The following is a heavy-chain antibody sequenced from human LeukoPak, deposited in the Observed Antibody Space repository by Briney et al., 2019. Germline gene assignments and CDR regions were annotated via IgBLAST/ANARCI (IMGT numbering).Heavy chain of an antibody. J-gene: IGHJ5*02. D-gene: IGHD3-9*01. CDR3: ARDNPYDTLTGYYYWFDP. Sequence: ASVKVSCKASGGTFSSYAISWVRQAPGQGLEWMGGIIPIFGTANYAQKFQGRVTITADKSTSTAYMELSSLRSEDTAVYYCARDNPYDTLTGYYYWFDPWGQGTLVTVSS. V-gene: IGHV1-69*06. CDR1: GGTFSSYA. CDR2: IIPIFGTA.